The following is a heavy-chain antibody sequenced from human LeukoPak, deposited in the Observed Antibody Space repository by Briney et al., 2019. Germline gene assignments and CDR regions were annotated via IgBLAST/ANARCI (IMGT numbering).Heavy chain of an antibody. D-gene: IGHD4-17*01. CDR2: ISYDGSNK. V-gene: IGHV3-30*18. CDR1: GFTFSSYG. J-gene: IGHJ3*02. CDR3: AKFPGFYGDYPKDAFDI. Sequence: GRSLRLSCAASGFTFSSYGMHWVRQAPGKGLEWVAVISYDGSNKYYADSVKGRFTISRDNSKNTLHLQMNSLRAEDTAVYYCAKFPGFYGDYPKDAFDIWGQGTMVTVSS.